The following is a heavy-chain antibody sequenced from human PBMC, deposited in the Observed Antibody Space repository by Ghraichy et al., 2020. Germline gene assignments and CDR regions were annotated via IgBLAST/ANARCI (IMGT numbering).Heavy chain of an antibody. Sequence: ASVKVSCKASRYTFTSYHMHWVRQAPGQGLEWMGLINPSNGNTCYAQKFQGRVTLTRDTSTSTVYMELSSLRSEDTAVYYCAKPRPFYNERFWYGMDVWGQGTTGTGSS. CDR3: AKPRPFYNERFWYGMDV. J-gene: IGHJ6*02. D-gene: IGHD1-14*01. V-gene: IGHV1-46*01. CDR2: INPSNGNT. CDR1: RYTFTSYH.